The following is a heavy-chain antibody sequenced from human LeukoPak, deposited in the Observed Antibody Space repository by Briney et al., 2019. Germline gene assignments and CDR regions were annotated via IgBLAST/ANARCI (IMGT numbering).Heavy chain of an antibody. Sequence: SETLSLTCTVSGGSISIYYWSWIRQPPGKGLEWIGYIYYSGSTNYNPSLKSRVTISVDTSKNQFSLKLSSVTAADTAVYYCARHLPRAYYYDSSGSNWFDPWGQGTLVTVSS. J-gene: IGHJ5*02. CDR3: ARHLPRAYYYDSSGSNWFDP. D-gene: IGHD3-22*01. CDR2: IYYSGST. CDR1: GGSISIYY. V-gene: IGHV4-59*08.